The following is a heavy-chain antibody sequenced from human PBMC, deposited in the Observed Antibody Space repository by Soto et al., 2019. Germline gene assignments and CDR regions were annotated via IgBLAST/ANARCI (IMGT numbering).Heavy chain of an antibody. CDR1: GGSISSGGYS. Sequence: SETLSLTCAVSGGSISSGGYSWSWIRQPPGKGLEWIGYIYHSGSTYYNPSLKSRVTISVDRSKNQFSLKLSSVTAADTAVYYCATSKWFDPWGQGTLVNVS. CDR3: ATSKWFDP. J-gene: IGHJ5*02. CDR2: IYHSGST. D-gene: IGHD2-2*01. V-gene: IGHV4-30-2*01.